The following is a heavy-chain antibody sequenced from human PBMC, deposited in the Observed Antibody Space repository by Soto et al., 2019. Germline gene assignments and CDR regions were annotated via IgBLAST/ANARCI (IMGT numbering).Heavy chain of an antibody. Sequence: SETLSLTCAVSGGSISSGGYSWSWIRRPPGMGLEWIGYIYHSGSTYYNPSLKSRVTISVDRSKNQFSLKLSSVTAADTAVYYCAAGGGLPRYYWGQGTLVTV. CDR2: IYHSGST. CDR1: GGSISSGGYS. CDR3: AAGGGLPRYY. V-gene: IGHV4-30-2*01. J-gene: IGHJ4*02. D-gene: IGHD5-12*01.